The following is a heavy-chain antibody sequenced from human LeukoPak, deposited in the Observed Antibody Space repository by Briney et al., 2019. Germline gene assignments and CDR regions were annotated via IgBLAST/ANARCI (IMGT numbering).Heavy chain of an antibody. Sequence: GASVKVSCKASGYTFTSYAMHWVRQAPGQRLEWMGWINAGNGNTKYSQKFQGRVTITRDTSASTAYMELSSLRSEDTAVYYCARETWHNWNDLDYWGQGTLVTVSS. D-gene: IGHD1-1*01. CDR2: INAGNGNT. J-gene: IGHJ4*02. CDR3: ARETWHNWNDLDY. V-gene: IGHV1-3*01. CDR1: GYTFTSYA.